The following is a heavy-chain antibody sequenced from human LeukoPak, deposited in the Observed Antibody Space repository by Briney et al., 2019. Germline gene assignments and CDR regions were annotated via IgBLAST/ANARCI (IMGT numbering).Heavy chain of an antibody. Sequence: ASVKVSCKASGCTFTSYYMHWVRQAPGQGLEWMGIINPSGGSTSYAQEFQGRVTMTRDTSTSTVYMELSSLRSEDTAVYYCVRGCPQSGSYFSYYYYYYMDVWGKGTTVTVSS. CDR2: INPSGGST. CDR3: VRGCPQSGSYFSYYYYYYMDV. J-gene: IGHJ6*03. V-gene: IGHV1-46*03. CDR1: GCTFTSYY. D-gene: IGHD3-10*01.